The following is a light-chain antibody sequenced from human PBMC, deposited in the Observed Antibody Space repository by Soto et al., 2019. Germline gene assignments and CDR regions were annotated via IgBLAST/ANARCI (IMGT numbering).Light chain of an antibody. Sequence: ELNQPPSVSVAPGQPARITCGGDNFGDKSVHWYQQLPGTAPKLLIYDDDKRPSGIPDRFSGSKSGTSATLGITGFQTGDEADYYCGSWDSSLSAYVFATGTKVTVL. CDR2: DDD. V-gene: IGLV1-51*01. CDR3: GSWDSSLSAYV. J-gene: IGLJ1*01. CDR1: NFGDKS.